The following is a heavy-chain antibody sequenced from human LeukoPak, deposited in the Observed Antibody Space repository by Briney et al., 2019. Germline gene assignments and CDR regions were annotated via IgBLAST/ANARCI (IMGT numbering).Heavy chain of an antibody. Sequence: SETLSLTCTVSGGSIRGHWWTWVRQPPGRGLEWIGDAFYTGSINYSPSLKSRLTLSLDTSRNLFSLDLRSVTAADTAIYYCARRNTADASIDFWGQGTLVTVSS. D-gene: IGHD4-17*01. CDR2: AFYTGSI. J-gene: IGHJ4*02. CDR1: GGSIRGHW. CDR3: ARRNTADASIDF. V-gene: IGHV4-59*08.